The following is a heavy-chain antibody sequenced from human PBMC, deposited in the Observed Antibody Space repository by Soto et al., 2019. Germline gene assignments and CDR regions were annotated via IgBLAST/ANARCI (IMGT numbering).Heavy chain of an antibody. CDR2: ISGSGGST. V-gene: IGHV3-23*01. J-gene: IGHJ4*02. CDR3: AKGYSSSSPYYFDY. CDR1: GFTFSSYA. D-gene: IGHD6-13*01. Sequence: GGSLRLSCAASGFTFSSYAMSWVRQAPGKGLEWVSAISGSGGSTYYADSGKGRFSISRDNSKNTLYLQMNSLRAEDTAVYYCAKGYSSSSPYYFDYWGQGTLVTVSA.